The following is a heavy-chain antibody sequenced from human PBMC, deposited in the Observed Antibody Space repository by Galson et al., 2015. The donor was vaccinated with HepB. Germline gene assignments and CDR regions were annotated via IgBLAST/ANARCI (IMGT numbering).Heavy chain of an antibody. CDR3: GGERGYCSSTSCSAIDY. CDR2: IYSGGST. V-gene: IGHV3-66*01. Sequence: SLRLSCAASGFTVSSNYMSWVRQAPGKGLEWVSVIYSGGSTYYADSVKGRFTISRDNSKNTLYLQMNSLRAEDTAVYYCGGERGYCSSTSCSAIDYLGQGTLVTVSS. J-gene: IGHJ4*02. CDR1: GFTVSSNY. D-gene: IGHD2-2*01.